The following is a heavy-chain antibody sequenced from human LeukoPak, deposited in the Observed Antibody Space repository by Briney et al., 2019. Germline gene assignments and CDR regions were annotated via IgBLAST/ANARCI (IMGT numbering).Heavy chain of an antibody. CDR3: ARDRIAVAAVDP. Sequence: GGSLRLSCAASGFTFSSYSMNWVRQAPGKGPEWVSSISSSSSYIYYADSVKGRFTISRDNAKNSLYLQMNSLRAEDTAVYYCARDRIAVAAVDPWGQGTPVTVSS. CDR2: ISSSSSYI. V-gene: IGHV3-21*01. CDR1: GFTFSSYS. J-gene: IGHJ5*02. D-gene: IGHD6-19*01.